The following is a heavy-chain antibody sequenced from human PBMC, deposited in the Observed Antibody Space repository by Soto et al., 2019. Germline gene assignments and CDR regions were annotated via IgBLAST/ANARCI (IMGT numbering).Heavy chain of an antibody. CDR2: IYYSGST. D-gene: IGHD3-22*01. J-gene: IGHJ4*02. CDR1: GGSISSGGYY. V-gene: IGHV4-31*03. Sequence: QVQLQESGPGLVKPSQTLSLTCTVSGGSISSGGYYWSWIRQHPGKGLEWIGYIYYSGSTYYKPSLKRRVTISLDTSKNQFSLKLSSVAAANTAVYYWARTSYTSSGTAADHWGQGTLVTVSS. CDR3: ARTSYTSSGTAADH.